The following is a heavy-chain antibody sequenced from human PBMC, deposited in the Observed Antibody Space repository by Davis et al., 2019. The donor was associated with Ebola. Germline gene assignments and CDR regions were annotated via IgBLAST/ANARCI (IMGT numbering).Heavy chain of an antibody. CDR1: GGSFSGYY. Sequence: MPSETLSLTCAAYGGSFSGYYWSWIRQPPGKGLEWIGYIYYSGSTNYNPSLKSRVTISVDTSKTQFSLKLSSVTAGETAVYYCARSRDLYGMDVWGQGTTVTVSS. J-gene: IGHJ6*02. V-gene: IGHV4-59*08. CDR3: ARSRDLYGMDV. CDR2: IYYSGST.